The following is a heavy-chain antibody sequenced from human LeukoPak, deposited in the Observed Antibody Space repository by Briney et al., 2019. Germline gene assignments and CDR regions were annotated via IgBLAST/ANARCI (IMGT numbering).Heavy chain of an antibody. Sequence: GGSLRLSCAASGFTFSSYSMNWVRQAPGKGLEWVSSISSSSSCIYYADSVKGRFTISRDNAKNSLYLQMNSLRAEDTAVYYCARVGVLSRGLKQWLRAPSYYFDYWGQGTLVTVSS. CDR1: GFTFSSYS. CDR3: ARVGVLSRGLKQWLRAPSYYFDY. V-gene: IGHV3-21*01. D-gene: IGHD5-12*01. CDR2: ISSSSSCI. J-gene: IGHJ4*02.